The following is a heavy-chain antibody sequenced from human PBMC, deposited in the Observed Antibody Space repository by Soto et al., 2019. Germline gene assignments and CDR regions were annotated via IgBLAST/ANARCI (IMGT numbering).Heavy chain of an antibody. CDR2: IYYSGRA. Sequence: QVQLQESGPGLVKPSQTLSLTCTVSGGSISSGDYYWSWIRHPPGKGLEYIGYIYYSGRAYYHPSLRSRVTISVDTSKNQFSLKLTSVTAADTAVYYCARVGYNWNYRWFDPWGQGTLVTVSS. V-gene: IGHV4-30-4*01. J-gene: IGHJ5*02. D-gene: IGHD1-7*01. CDR1: GGSISSGDYY. CDR3: ARVGYNWNYRWFDP.